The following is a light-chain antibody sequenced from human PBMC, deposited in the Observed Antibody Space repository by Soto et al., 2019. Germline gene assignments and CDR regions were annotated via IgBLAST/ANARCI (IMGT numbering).Light chain of an antibody. CDR1: QSVSSN. J-gene: IGKJ3*01. Sequence: EIVMTQSPATLSVSPGERATLSCRASQSVSSNLAWYQQKPGQAPRLLIYGASIRATGIPARFSGSGSGTEFTLTISSLQSEDFAVYYCQQYNNWLLFTFGPGTKVDI. CDR2: GAS. V-gene: IGKV3D-15*01. CDR3: QQYNNWLLFT.